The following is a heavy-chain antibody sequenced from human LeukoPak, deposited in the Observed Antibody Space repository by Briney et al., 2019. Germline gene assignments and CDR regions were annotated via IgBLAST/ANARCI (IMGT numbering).Heavy chain of an antibody. Sequence: GGSLRLSCAASGFTFSSYAMSWVRQAPGKGLEWVSAISGSGGSTYYADSVKGRFTISRDNSKNTPYLQMNSLRAEDTAVYYCARERAYDFWSGPYMDVWGKGTTVTVSS. J-gene: IGHJ6*03. CDR1: GFTFSSYA. V-gene: IGHV3-23*01. CDR3: ARERAYDFWSGPYMDV. D-gene: IGHD3-3*01. CDR2: ISGSGGST.